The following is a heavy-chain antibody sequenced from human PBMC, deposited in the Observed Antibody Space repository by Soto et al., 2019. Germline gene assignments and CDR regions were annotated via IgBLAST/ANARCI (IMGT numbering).Heavy chain of an antibody. CDR3: TAHRSSLTMRRGVIIGDYYYNGMDV. CDR1: GFTFSNAW. V-gene: IGHV3-15*07. Sequence: GGSLRLSCAASGFTFSNAWMNWVRQAPGKGLEWVGRIKGKTDGGTTDYAAPVKGRFTISRDDSERVANLQMNSLKTEDTAVYYCTAHRSSLTMRRGVIIGDYYYNGMDVWGQGTTVTVSS. CDR2: IKGKTDGGTT. D-gene: IGHD3-10*01. J-gene: IGHJ6*02.